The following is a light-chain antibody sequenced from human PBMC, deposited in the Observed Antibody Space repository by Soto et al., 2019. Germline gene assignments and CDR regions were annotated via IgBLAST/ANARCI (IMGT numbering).Light chain of an antibody. CDR3: QHYNSYSEA. V-gene: IGKV1-5*03. J-gene: IGKJ1*01. CDR2: KAS. CDR1: QTISSW. Sequence: DIQMPQSPSTLSGSVGDRVTITCRASQTISSWLAWYQQKPGKAPKLLIYKASTFKSGVPSRFSGSGSGTEFTLTISSPQPDDFATYNCQHYNSYSEAFGQGTKVELK.